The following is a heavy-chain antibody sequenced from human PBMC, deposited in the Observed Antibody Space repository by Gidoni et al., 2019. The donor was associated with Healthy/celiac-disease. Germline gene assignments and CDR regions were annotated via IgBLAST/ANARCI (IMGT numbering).Heavy chain of an antibody. Sequence: QVQLVQSGAEVKKPGYSVKVSCKASGGTFSSYAISWVRQGPVQGLEWMGGIIPIFGTANYGQKCQGRVTITADESTSTAYMELSSLGSEDTAVYYCARGGDYYYDSSGYYVWGYWGQGTLVTVSS. J-gene: IGHJ4*02. CDR3: ARGGDYYYDSSGYYVWGY. V-gene: IGHV1-69*01. D-gene: IGHD3-22*01. CDR2: IIPIFGTA. CDR1: GGTFSSYA.